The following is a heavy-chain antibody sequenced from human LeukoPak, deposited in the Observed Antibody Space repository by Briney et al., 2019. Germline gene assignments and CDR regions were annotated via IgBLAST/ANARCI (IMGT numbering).Heavy chain of an antibody. CDR2: ISGSSSYI. D-gene: IGHD6-19*01. Sequence: GGSLRLSCAASGFTFSGYSMNWVRQAPGKGLDWVSSISGSSSYIYYGDSVKGRFTISRDNAKSSLYLQMNSLRAEDTAVYYCARRIAVAGNAAGSPSDYWGQGTLVTVSS. V-gene: IGHV3-21*01. J-gene: IGHJ4*02. CDR3: ARRIAVAGNAAGSPSDY. CDR1: GFTFSGYS.